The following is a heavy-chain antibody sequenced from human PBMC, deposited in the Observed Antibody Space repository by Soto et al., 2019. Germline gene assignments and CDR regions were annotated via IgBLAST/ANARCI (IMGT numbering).Heavy chain of an antibody. CDR2: ISGGGGAT. J-gene: IGHJ4*02. V-gene: IGHV3-23*01. Sequence: GGSLRLSCAASGFTFSNYAMSWVRQVAGKGPEWAAVISGGGGATYYADSVKGRFTISRDNSKNTLFLQMNSPRADDTAVYFCAKSHTGSFLNNHFDYWGLGTLVTVSS. CDR3: AKSHTGSFLNNHFDY. D-gene: IGHD1-26*01. CDR1: GFTFSNYA.